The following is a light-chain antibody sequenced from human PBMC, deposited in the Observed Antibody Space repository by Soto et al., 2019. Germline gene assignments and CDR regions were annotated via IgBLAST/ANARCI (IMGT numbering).Light chain of an antibody. V-gene: IGKV1D-12*01. CDR1: QGVSTW. Sequence: DIQMTQSPASGSASVGDRVTIPCRASQGVSTWVAWFQQKPGQAPKLLIYAASVLQSGVPSRFSGSGSGTEFTLTITSLQPDDSATYYCQQANSFPGTFGQGTKLEI. CDR2: AAS. CDR3: QQANSFPGT. J-gene: IGKJ2*02.